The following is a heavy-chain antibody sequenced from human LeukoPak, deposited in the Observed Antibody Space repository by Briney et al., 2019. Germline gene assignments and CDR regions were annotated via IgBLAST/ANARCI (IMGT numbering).Heavy chain of an antibody. CDR2: ITGDGGTT. D-gene: IGHD3-22*01. V-gene: IGHV3-64*01. Sequence: GGSLRLSCAASGFTFRNYAMHWVRQAPGEGLEYVSAITGDGGTTYYARSVKDRFTISRDNSKNTLYLRMGSLRAEDMAVYYCARIYYDRGGHYYDYWGQGTLVTVSS. CDR1: GFTFRNYA. CDR3: ARIYYDRGGHYYDY. J-gene: IGHJ4*02.